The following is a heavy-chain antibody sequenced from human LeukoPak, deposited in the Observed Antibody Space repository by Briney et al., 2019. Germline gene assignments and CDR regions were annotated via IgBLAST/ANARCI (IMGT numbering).Heavy chain of an antibody. Sequence: SETLSLTCTVSGGSISSYYWSWIRQPPGKGLEWIGYIYYSGSTNYNPSLKSRVTISVDTSKNQFSLKLSSVTAADTAVYYCARVYNWNSSGLGAPRDWGRGTLVTVSS. CDR3: ARVYNWNSSGLGAPRD. CDR1: GGSISSYY. CDR2: IYYSGST. V-gene: IGHV4-59*08. D-gene: IGHD1-7*01. J-gene: IGHJ4*02.